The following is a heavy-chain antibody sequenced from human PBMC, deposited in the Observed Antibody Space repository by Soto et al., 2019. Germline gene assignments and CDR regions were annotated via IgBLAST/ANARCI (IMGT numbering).Heavy chain of an antibody. Sequence: LSLTCTVSGGSISSSSYYWGWIRQPPGKGLEWIGSIYYSGSTYYNPSLKSRVTISVDTSKNQFSLKLSSVTAADTAVYYCARHLYYYDSSGYPRLSGFDYWGQGTLVTVSS. CDR1: GGSISSSSYY. V-gene: IGHV4-39*01. J-gene: IGHJ4*02. CDR2: IYYSGST. CDR3: ARHLYYYDSSGYPRLSGFDY. D-gene: IGHD3-22*01.